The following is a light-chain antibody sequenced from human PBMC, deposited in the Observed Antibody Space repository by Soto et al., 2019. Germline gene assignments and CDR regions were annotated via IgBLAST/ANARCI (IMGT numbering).Light chain of an antibody. CDR1: HDVSRN. CDR3: QQYNSMLS. Sequence: DIQMTQSPSSLSASVGDRVTIACQSSHDVSRNLNWFQQKPGEAPKLLIYDASYLERGVPSRFSGSGSGTDFTLTISSLQPEDVATYYCQQYNSMLSFGGGTEVEMK. J-gene: IGKJ4*01. V-gene: IGKV1-33*01. CDR2: DAS.